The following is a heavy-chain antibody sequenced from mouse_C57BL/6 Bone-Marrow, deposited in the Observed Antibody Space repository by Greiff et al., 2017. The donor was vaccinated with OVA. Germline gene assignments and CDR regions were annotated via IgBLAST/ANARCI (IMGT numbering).Heavy chain of an antibody. V-gene: IGHV1-82*01. D-gene: IGHD2-12*01. J-gene: IGHJ1*03. CDR2: IYPGDGDT. CDR3: SIERPPDV. Sequence: VQLQQSGPELVKPGASVKISCKASGYDFSSSWMNWVKQRPGKGLEWIGRIYPGDGDTNYNGQLQGKATLTADKSSSTSSMQLSSLTSDDSAVYFCSIERPPDVWGTGTTVTVSS. CDR1: GYDFSSSW.